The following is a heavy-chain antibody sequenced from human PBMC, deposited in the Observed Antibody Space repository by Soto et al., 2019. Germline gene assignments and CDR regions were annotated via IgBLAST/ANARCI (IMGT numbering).Heavy chain of an antibody. Sequence: PGGSLRLSCAASGFTFSSYAMHWVRQAPGKGLEWVAVISYDGSNKYYADSVKGRFTIPRDNSKNTLYLQMNSLRAEDTAVYYCARGRLLWGRGMDVWGQGTTVTVSS. CDR3: ARGRLLWGRGMDV. J-gene: IGHJ6*02. CDR2: ISYDGSNK. V-gene: IGHV3-30-3*01. D-gene: IGHD2-21*02. CDR1: GFTFSSYA.